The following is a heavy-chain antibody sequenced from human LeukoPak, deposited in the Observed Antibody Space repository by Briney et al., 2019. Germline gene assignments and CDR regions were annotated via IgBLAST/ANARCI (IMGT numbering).Heavy chain of an antibody. V-gene: IGHV4-30-4*01. Sequence: SQTLSLTCTVSGGSISSGDYYWSWIRQPPGKGLEWIGYIYYSGSTYYNPSLKSRVTISVDTSKNQFSLKLSSVTAADTAVYYCARNTADTIFAGWYFDYWGQGTLVTVSS. D-gene: IGHD3-3*01. J-gene: IGHJ4*02. CDR3: ARNTADTIFAGWYFDY. CDR2: IYYSGST. CDR1: GGSISSGDYY.